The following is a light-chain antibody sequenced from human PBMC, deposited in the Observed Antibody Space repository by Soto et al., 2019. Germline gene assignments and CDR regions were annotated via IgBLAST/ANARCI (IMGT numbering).Light chain of an antibody. Sequence: DIQMTQSPSSLSASVGDRVTITCRTSQGINDYLNWYQMKPGAAPKLLIYAASALQSGIPSRFSGSASGTEFTLTITSLQPEDFATYYCQQSYNVPRTFGQGTKVEVK. CDR2: AAS. V-gene: IGKV1-39*01. J-gene: IGKJ1*01. CDR3: QQSYNVPRT. CDR1: QGINDY.